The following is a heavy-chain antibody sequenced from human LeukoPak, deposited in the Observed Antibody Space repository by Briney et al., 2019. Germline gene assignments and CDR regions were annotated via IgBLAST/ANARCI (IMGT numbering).Heavy chain of an antibody. CDR1: GFTFSNYG. Sequence: GGSLRLSCAASGFTFSNYGMHWARQAPGKGLEWQAFIKYDGTNKYYADSVKGRFTISRDNSKKILYLQMNSLRAEDTALYYCTKDIRRGDNYGYDQFAYWGQGTLVTVSS. V-gene: IGHV3-30*02. CDR3: TKDIRRGDNYGYDQFAY. CDR2: IKYDGTNK. D-gene: IGHD5-18*01. J-gene: IGHJ4*02.